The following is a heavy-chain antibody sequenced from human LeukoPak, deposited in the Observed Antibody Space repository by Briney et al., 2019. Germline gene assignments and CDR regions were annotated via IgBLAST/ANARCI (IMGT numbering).Heavy chain of an antibody. CDR2: IYYSGST. D-gene: IGHD3-16*01. V-gene: IGHV4-39*07. CDR1: GGSISSSSYY. CDR3: ARLLRLRDAFDI. J-gene: IGHJ3*02. Sequence: SETLSLTCTVSGGSISSSSYYWGWIRPPPGKGLEWIGSIYYSGSTYYNPSLKSRVTISADKSISTAYLQWSSLKASDTAMYYCARLLRLRDAFDIWGQGTMVTVSS.